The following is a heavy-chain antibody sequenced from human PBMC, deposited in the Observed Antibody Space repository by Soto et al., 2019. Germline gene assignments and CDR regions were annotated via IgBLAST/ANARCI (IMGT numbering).Heavy chain of an antibody. V-gene: IGHV5-51*03. CDR3: ARHNRYSSTWFEGWFDP. Sequence: EVQLVQSGAEVKKAGESLKISCQGSGYSFTNYWVGWVRQIPGRGLEWMGIIHPGDSDTRYSPFFQGQVTTSADKSISTAYLQWSSLKASDTAMYYCARHNRYSSTWFEGWFDPWGQGTLVTVSS. CDR2: IHPGDSDT. CDR1: GYSFTNYW. D-gene: IGHD6-13*01. J-gene: IGHJ5*02.